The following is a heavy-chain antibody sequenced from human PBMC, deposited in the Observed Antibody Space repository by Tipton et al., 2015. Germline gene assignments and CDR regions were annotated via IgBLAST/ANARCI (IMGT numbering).Heavy chain of an antibody. CDR3: ASSNSYDTCWY. J-gene: IGHJ4*02. D-gene: IGHD3-22*01. V-gene: IGHV4-39*01. CDR1: GVSISSRPYY. Sequence: GLVKPSETLSLTCSVSGVSISSRPYYWGWIRQPPGKGLEWIGTIYSSGSTFYNPSLKSRLTISLDTSRNQFTLNLTSVTAADRAVYYCASSNSYDTCWYWGQRALVTVSS. CDR2: IYSSGST.